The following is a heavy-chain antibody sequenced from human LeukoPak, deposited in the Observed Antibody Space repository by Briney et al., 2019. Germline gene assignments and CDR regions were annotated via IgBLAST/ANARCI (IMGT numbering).Heavy chain of an antibody. J-gene: IGHJ3*02. D-gene: IGHD5-24*01. Sequence: PSETLSLTCTVSGGSISSSSYYWGWIRQPPGKGLEWIGSIYYSGSTYYNPSLKSRVTISVDTSKNQFSLKLSSVTAADTAVYYCARDRRWLQPDAFDIWGQGTMVTVSS. CDR1: GGSISSSSYY. V-gene: IGHV4-39*07. CDR3: ARDRRWLQPDAFDI. CDR2: IYYSGST.